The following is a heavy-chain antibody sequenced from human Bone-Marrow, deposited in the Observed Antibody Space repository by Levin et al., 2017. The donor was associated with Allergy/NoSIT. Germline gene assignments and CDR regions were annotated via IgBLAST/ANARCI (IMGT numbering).Heavy chain of an antibody. V-gene: IGHV4-59*01. J-gene: IGHJ4*02. CDR3: ARGRVPGAT. CDR2: THYSGST. CDR1: GGSISSYY. D-gene: IGHD6-25*01. Sequence: KPSETLSLTCTVSGGSISSYYWSWIRQPPGKGLEWIGYTHYSGSTNYNPSLRSRVTISVDTSKNQFSLKLSSVTAADRAGYYCARGRVPGATWGQGTLVTVS.